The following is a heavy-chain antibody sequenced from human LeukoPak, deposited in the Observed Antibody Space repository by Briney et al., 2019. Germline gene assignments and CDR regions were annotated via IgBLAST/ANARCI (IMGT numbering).Heavy chain of an antibody. CDR2: IYYSGIT. CDR1: GFTFSTYG. J-gene: IGHJ5*02. D-gene: IGHD1-26*01. Sequence: GTLRLSCAASGFTFSTYGMTWIRQPPGKGLEWIGYIYYSGITNYNPSLKSRVTISVDTSKNQFSLKLSSVTAADTAVYYCARDMVGVSWGYNWFDLWGQGTLVTVSS. CDR3: ARDMVGVSWGYNWFDL. V-gene: IGHV4-59*01.